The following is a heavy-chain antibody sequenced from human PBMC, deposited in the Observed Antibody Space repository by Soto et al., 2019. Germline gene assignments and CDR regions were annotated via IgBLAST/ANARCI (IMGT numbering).Heavy chain of an antibody. CDR2: IYHSGST. CDR3: ARGKRTGSGWIYYFDY. J-gene: IGHJ4*02. D-gene: IGHD6-19*01. Sequence: PSETLSLTCAVSGGSISSGGYSWSWIRQPPGKGLEWIGYIYHSGSTYYNPSLKSRVTISVDRSKNQFSLKLSSVTAADTAVYYCARGKRTGSGWIYYFDYWGQGTLVTVSS. V-gene: IGHV4-30-2*01. CDR1: GGSISSGGYS.